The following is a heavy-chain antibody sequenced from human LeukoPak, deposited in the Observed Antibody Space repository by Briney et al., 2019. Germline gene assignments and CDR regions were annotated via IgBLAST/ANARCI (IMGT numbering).Heavy chain of an antibody. CDR3: ARDYTVAVAGTVGY. Sequence: ASGKVSCKASGYTFTSCGISWVRQAPGQGLEWMGWISAYNGNTNYAQKLQGRVTMTTDTSTTTAYMELRSLRSDDTAVYYCARDYTVAVAGTVGYWGQGTLVTVSS. D-gene: IGHD6-19*01. V-gene: IGHV1-18*01. CDR1: GYTFTSCG. J-gene: IGHJ4*02. CDR2: ISAYNGNT.